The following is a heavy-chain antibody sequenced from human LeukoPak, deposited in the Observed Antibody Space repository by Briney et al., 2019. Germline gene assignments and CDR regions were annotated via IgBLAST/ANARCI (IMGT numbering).Heavy chain of an antibody. CDR1: GGSISSGDYY. J-gene: IGHJ4*02. V-gene: IGHV4-30-4*08. CDR3: ARVRYYDFWSGYYPFDY. CDR2: IYYSGST. Sequence: SETLSLTCTVSGGSISSGDYYWSWIRQPPGKGLEWIGYIYYSGSTYYNPSLKSRVTISVDTSKNQFPLKLSSVTAADTAVYYCARVRYYDFWSGYYPFDYWGQGTLVTVSS. D-gene: IGHD3-3*01.